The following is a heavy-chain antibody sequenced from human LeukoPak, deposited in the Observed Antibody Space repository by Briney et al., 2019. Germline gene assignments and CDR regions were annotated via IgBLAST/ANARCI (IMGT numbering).Heavy chain of an antibody. Sequence: GGSLRLSCAASGFTFSSYVMNWVREALGTGLEWVSSISGSGGGTYYADSVKGRFTISRDNSKNTLYLQMNSLRAEDTALYYCAKSDTSGYWYWGQGTLVTVSS. CDR3: AKSDTSGYWY. D-gene: IGHD3-22*01. J-gene: IGHJ4*02. V-gene: IGHV3-23*01. CDR2: ISGSGGGT. CDR1: GFTFSSYV.